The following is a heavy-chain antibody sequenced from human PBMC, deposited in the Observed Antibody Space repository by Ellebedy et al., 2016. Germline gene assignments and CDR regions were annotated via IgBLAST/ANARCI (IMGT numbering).Heavy chain of an antibody. Sequence: ASVKVSCKASGGTFSSYAISWVRQAPGQGLEWMGRIIPILGIANYAQKFQGRVTITADKSTSTAYMELSSLRSEDTGVYYCARAEDTAMVFDYWGQGTLVTVSS. V-gene: IGHV1-69*04. CDR1: GGTFSSYA. D-gene: IGHD5-18*01. CDR3: ARAEDTAMVFDY. J-gene: IGHJ4*02. CDR2: IIPILGIA.